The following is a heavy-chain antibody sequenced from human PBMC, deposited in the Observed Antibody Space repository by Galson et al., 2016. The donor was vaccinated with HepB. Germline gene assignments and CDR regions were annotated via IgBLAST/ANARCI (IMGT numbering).Heavy chain of an antibody. D-gene: IGHD6-19*01. V-gene: IGHV3-7*01. J-gene: IGHJ4*02. CDR1: GFSLSSYW. CDR2: VKYDRSEK. Sequence: SLRLSCAASGFSLSSYWMSWVRQAPGKGLEWVANVKYDRSEKYYVDSVKGRFTISRDNAKNSMSLQMNSLSAEDAAVYYCVRDGSGGWHFDNWGQGTLITVSS. CDR3: VRDGSGGWHFDN.